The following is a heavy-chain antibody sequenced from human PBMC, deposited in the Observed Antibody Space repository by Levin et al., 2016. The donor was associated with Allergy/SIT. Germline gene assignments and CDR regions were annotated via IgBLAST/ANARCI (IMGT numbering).Heavy chain of an antibody. J-gene: IGHJ4*02. D-gene: IGHD4-17*01. V-gene: IGHV3-74*01. CDR2: IKNDGSST. CDR3: ARDHGDYEDYFDY. Sequence: WIRQPPGKGLVWVSRIKNDGSSTSYADSVKGRFTISRDNAKNTLYLQMNSLRAEDTAVYYCARDHGDYEDYFDYWGQGTLVTVSS.